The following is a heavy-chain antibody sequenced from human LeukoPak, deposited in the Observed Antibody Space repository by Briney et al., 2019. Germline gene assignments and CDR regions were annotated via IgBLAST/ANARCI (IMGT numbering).Heavy chain of an antibody. D-gene: IGHD3-9*01. J-gene: IGHJ6*02. CDR2: ISWDRGSI. CDR3: AKDIGGLHYDILTGQARDGMDV. CDR1: GFTFGEYA. Sequence: PGGSLRLSCAASGFTFGEYAMHWVRQAPGKGLEWVSGISWDRGSIAYADSVKGRFTISRDNAKNLLFLQMSSLRAADTGLYYCAKDIGGLHYDILTGQARDGMDVWGQGTTVTVSS. V-gene: IGHV3-9*01.